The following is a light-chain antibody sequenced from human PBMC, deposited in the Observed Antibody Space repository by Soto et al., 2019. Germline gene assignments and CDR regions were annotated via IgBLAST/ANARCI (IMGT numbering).Light chain of an antibody. CDR1: QSISNN. J-gene: IGKJ2*01. V-gene: IGKV3-15*01. Sequence: EIVMTQSPATLSVSPGERATLSCRTSQSISNNLAWYQQKPGQAPSLLIYGASTRATGIPARFSGSGSGTEFTLTISSLQSEDSAFYDCQQYNHWHPRTFGQGTKLEIK. CDR2: GAS. CDR3: QQYNHWHPRT.